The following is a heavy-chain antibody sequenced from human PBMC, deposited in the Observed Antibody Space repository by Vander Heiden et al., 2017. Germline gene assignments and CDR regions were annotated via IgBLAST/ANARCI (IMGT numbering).Heavy chain of an antibody. CDR3: ARDVLTAVDY. CDR2: TFHSGST. CDR1: GGSISHYY. J-gene: IGHJ4*02. V-gene: IGHV4-59*01. D-gene: IGHD3-10*02. Sequence: QLQLQQSGPGLVKPSATLSLTCTVSGGSISHYYWSWIRQPPGRGLEWIGYTFHSGSTNYNPSLKSRVSISVDPSKNQFSLKLSSVTPADTAVYYCARDVLTAVDYWGQGTLVTVSS.